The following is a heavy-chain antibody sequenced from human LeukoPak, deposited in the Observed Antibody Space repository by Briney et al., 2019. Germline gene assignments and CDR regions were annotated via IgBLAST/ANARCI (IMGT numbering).Heavy chain of an antibody. CDR3: ARDPAYCSSTSCYRGASYYGMDV. D-gene: IGHD2-2*01. CDR2: INHSGST. CDR1: GGSFSGYY. V-gene: IGHV4-34*01. Sequence: PSETLSLTCAVYGGSFSGYYWSWIRQPPGKGLEWIGEINHSGSTNYNPSLKSRVTISVDTPKNQFSLKLSSVTAADTAVYYCARDPAYCSSTSCYRGASYYGMDVWGQGTTVTVSS. J-gene: IGHJ6*02.